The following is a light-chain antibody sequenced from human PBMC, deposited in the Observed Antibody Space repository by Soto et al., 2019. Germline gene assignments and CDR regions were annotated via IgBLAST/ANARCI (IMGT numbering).Light chain of an antibody. J-gene: IGKJ4*01. Sequence: DIPMTQSPSSLPASVGDRVTITCRASQSISRYLNWYQQKPGKAPKLLIYAASSLQSGVPSRFSGSGSGTDFTLTISSLQPVDFVTYYCQQSYSTPLTFGGGTKVEIK. CDR1: QSISRY. CDR2: AAS. CDR3: QQSYSTPLT. V-gene: IGKV1-39*01.